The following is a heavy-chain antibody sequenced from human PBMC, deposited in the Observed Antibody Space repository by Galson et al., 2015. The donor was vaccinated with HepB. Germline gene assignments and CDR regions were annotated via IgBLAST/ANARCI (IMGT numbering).Heavy chain of an antibody. CDR1: GYTFTGYY. V-gene: IGHV1-2*02. CDR2: INPNSGGT. CDR3: ARVGGCSSTSCYLRGYGMDV. D-gene: IGHD2-2*01. Sequence: SVKVSCKASGYTFTGYYMHWVRQAPGQGLEWMGWINPNSGGTNYAQKFQGRVTMTRDTSISTAYMELSRLRSDDTAVYYCARVGGCSSTSCYLRGYGMDVWGQGTTVTVSS. J-gene: IGHJ6*02.